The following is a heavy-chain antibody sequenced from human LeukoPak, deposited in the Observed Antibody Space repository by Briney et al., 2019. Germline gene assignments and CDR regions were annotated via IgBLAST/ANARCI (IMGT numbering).Heavy chain of an antibody. CDR2: INPNSGGT. CDR3: ARESTIFGVVITPEGYYFDY. Sequence: ASVKVSCKASGYTFIGYYMHWVRQAPGQGLEWMGWINPNSGGTNYAQKFQGRVTMTRDTSISTAYMELSRLRSDDTAVYYCARESTIFGVVITPEGYYFDYWGQGTLVTVSS. J-gene: IGHJ4*02. V-gene: IGHV1-2*02. CDR1: GYTFIGYY. D-gene: IGHD3-3*01.